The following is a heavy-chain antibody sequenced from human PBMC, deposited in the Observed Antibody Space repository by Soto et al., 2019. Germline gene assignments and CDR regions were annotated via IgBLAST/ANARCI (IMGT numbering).Heavy chain of an antibody. Sequence: EVQLVESGGGLVKPGGSLRLSCAASGFTFSNAWMSWVRQAPGKGLEWVGRIKSKTDGGTTDYAAPVKGRFTISRDDSNNTLYLQMNSLKTEDTAVYYCTTEELWVNWFDPWGQGTLVTVSS. V-gene: IGHV3-15*01. J-gene: IGHJ5*02. D-gene: IGHD5-18*01. CDR2: IKSKTDGGTT. CDR1: GFTFSNAW. CDR3: TTEELWVNWFDP.